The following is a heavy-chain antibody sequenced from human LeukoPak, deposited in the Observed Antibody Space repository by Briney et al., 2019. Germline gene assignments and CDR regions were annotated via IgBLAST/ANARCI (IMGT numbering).Heavy chain of an antibody. CDR3: ARIDWHLRGDAFDI. Sequence: SETLSLTCTVSGGSISSYYWGWIRQPPGKGLEWIGNIYHSGSTYYNPSLKSRVTISIDTSKNQFSLKLTSVTAADTAVYYCARIDWHLRGDAFDIWGQGTMVTVSS. CDR1: GGSISSYY. J-gene: IGHJ3*02. V-gene: IGHV4-59*08. CDR2: IYHSGST. D-gene: IGHD3-9*01.